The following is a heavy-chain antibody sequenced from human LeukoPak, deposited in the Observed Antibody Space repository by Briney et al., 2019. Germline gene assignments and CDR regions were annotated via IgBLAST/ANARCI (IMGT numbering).Heavy chain of an antibody. J-gene: IGHJ4*02. V-gene: IGHV4-34*01. D-gene: IGHD6-6*01. CDR3: ARGVAARAYGY. CDR2: INHSGST. CDR1: GGSFSGYY. Sequence: SETLSLTCAVYGGSFSGYYWSWIRQPPGKGLEWIGEINHSGSTNYNPSLKSRVTISVDTSENQFSLKLSSVTAADTAVYYCARGVAARAYGYWGQGTLVTVSS.